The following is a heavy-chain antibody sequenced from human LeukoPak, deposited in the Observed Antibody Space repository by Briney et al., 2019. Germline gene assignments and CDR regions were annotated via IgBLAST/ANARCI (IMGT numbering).Heavy chain of an antibody. V-gene: IGHV1-18*01. D-gene: IGHD2-2*01. CDR1: GYTFTNYG. J-gene: IGHJ4*02. CDR3: ARDVPATGKDDQY. Sequence: VASVKVSCKASGYTFTNYGITWMRQAPGQGLEGMGWISAYNGNTNYAQKLQGRVTMTTDTSTSTAYMELRSLRSDDTAVYYCARDVPATGKDDQYWGQGTLVTVSS. CDR2: ISAYNGNT.